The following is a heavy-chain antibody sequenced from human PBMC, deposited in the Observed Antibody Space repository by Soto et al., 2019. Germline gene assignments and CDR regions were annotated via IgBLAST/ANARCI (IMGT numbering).Heavy chain of an antibody. CDR2: IYYSGST. J-gene: IGHJ6*02. V-gene: IGHV4-61*01. D-gene: IGHD3-3*01. Sequence: PSGNLSLTCTVSGGSVSRGSYYWGWVRQPPGKGLGGVWYIYYSGSTNYNPSLKSRVTISVDTSKNQFSLKLSSVTAADTAVYYCACAYDFWSGYSSTADYYYGMDVWGPGTTVTVSS. CDR1: GGSVSRGSYY. CDR3: ACAYDFWSGYSSTADYYYGMDV.